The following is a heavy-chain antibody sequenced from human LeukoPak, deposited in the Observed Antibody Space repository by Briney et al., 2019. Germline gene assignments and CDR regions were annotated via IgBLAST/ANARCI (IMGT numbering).Heavy chain of an antibody. J-gene: IGHJ4*02. CDR1: GYPFTNYY. Sequence: ASVTVSCKASGYPFTNYYMHWVRQAPGQELEWMGIINPSDGSTNYAQKFQGRVTMTRDTSTSTVYMEVTSLRSEDTAVYYCARGPPESSSSDYWGQGTLVTVSS. D-gene: IGHD6-13*01. CDR2: INPSDGST. CDR3: ARGPPESSSSDY. V-gene: IGHV1-46*01.